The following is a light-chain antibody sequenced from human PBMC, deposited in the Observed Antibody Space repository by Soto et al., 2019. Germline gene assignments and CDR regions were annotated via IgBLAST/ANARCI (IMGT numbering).Light chain of an antibody. Sequence: QSVLTQPPSVSAAPGQKVTISCSGSSSNIGNNYVSWYQQLPGTAPKLLIYDNNKRPSGIPDRFSGSESGTSATLGITGLQTGDGADYYCGTWDSSLSAVVFGGGTKLTVL. V-gene: IGLV1-51*01. J-gene: IGLJ2*01. CDR1: SSNIGNNY. CDR2: DNN. CDR3: GTWDSSLSAVV.